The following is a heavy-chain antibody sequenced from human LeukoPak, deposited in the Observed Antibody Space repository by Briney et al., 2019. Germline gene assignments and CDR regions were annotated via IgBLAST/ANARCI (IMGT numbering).Heavy chain of an antibody. D-gene: IGHD4-11*01. CDR1: GFDFSNYW. Sequence: HPGGSLRLSCAASGFDFSNYWMYWVRQAPGKGPEWVANIKQDGSEKYYVDSVRGRFTISRDNAKSSLSLQMNSLRAEDTAVYYCASNYGGWGQGTLVTVSS. J-gene: IGHJ4*02. CDR2: IKQDGSEK. CDR3: ASNYGG. V-gene: IGHV3-7*03.